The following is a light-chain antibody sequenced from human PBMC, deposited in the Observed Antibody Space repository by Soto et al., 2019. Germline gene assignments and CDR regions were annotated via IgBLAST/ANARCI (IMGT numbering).Light chain of an antibody. CDR1: QTVRNN. J-gene: IGKJ1*01. V-gene: IGKV3D-15*01. CDR2: GAS. Sequence: EIVMTQSPATLSVSPGERATLSCRASQTVRNNVAWYQQKPGQAPRLLLYGASSRATGIPDRFSGSGSGTDFTLTISRLEPEDFAVYYCHQYDSWTCGQGTKVDI. CDR3: HQYDSWT.